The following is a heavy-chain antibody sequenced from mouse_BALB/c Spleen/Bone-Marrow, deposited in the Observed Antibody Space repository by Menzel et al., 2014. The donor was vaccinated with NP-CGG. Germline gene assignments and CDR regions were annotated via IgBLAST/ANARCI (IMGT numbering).Heavy chain of an antibody. CDR2: INPKFDTT. D-gene: IGHD1-1*01. V-gene: IGHV1-18*01. CDR1: GYTFTDYN. J-gene: IGHJ3*01. CDR3: ARRADLCYYGSSYFSY. Sequence: VQLQQSGAELVKPGASVKISCKASGYTFTDYNMDWVKQSHGKSLEWIGNINPKFDTTTYNQEFKGKATLTVDKSSSTAYMDLRSLSSEDAAVYYCARRADLCYYGSSYFSYWGQGTLVTVSA.